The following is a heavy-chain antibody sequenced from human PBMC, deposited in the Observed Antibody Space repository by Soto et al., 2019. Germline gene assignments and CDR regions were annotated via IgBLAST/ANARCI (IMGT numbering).Heavy chain of an antibody. J-gene: IGHJ4*02. D-gene: IGHD3-3*01. V-gene: IGHV3-30*18. Sequence: GGSLRLSCAASGFTFSSYGMHWVHQAPGKGLEWVAVISYDGSNKYYADSVKGRFTISRDNSKNTLYLQMNSLRAEDTAVYYCAKDRGRITIFGVVTTVDYWGQGTLVSVSS. CDR2: ISYDGSNK. CDR1: GFTFSSYG. CDR3: AKDRGRITIFGVVTTVDY.